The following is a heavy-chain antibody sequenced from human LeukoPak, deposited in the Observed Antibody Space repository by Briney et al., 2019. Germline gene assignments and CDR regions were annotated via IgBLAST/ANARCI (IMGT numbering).Heavy chain of an antibody. J-gene: IGHJ1*01. CDR2: ISSSGSTI. CDR3: ARDSDSSGYYYAAGYFQH. V-gene: IGHV3-11*01. Sequence: GGSLRLSCAASGFTFSDYYMSWIRQAPGKGLEWVSYISSSGSTIYYADSVKGRFTISRDNAKNSLYLQMNSLRAEDTAVYYCARDSDSSGYYYAAGYFQHWGQGTLVTVSS. D-gene: IGHD3-22*01. CDR1: GFTFSDYY.